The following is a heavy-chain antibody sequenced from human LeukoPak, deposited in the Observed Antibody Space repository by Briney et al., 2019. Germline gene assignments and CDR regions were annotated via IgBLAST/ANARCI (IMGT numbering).Heavy chain of an antibody. CDR1: GFTFSSYG. J-gene: IGHJ4*02. CDR2: ISYDGSIK. CDR3: AKAFYGVNSGYSDY. Sequence: PGGSLRLSCAASGFTFSSYGMHWVRQAPGKRLEWVAVISYDGSIKYYADSVKGRFTISRDNSKNTLYLQMNSLRAEDTAVYYCAKAFYGVNSGYSDYWGQGTLVTVSS. V-gene: IGHV3-30*18. D-gene: IGHD4-23*01.